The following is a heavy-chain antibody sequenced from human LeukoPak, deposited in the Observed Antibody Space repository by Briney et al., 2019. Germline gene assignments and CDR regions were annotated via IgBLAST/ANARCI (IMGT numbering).Heavy chain of an antibody. CDR2: ISNSGGST. D-gene: IGHD4-23*01. V-gene: IGHV3-23*01. CDR3: AKIGFPTTVLTPGTVW. CDR1: GFTFTTYS. J-gene: IGHJ4*02. Sequence: GGSLRLSCAASGFTFTTYSLTWVRQAPGKGLEWVSAISNSGGSTHYADSVKGRFTISRDNSKSTLYLQMSSLRAEDTAVYYYAKIGFPTTVLTPGTVWWGQGTLVTVSS.